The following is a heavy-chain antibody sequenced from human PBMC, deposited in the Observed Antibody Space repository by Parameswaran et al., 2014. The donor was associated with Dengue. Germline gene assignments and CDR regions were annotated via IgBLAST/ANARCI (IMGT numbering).Heavy chain of an antibody. CDR3: VRVKGNWFDP. J-gene: IGHJ5*02. Sequence: RWIRQPPGKGLEWIGYIYYSGSTYYNPSLKSRVTISVDTSMNQFSLKLSSVTAADTAVYYCVRVKGNWFDPWGQGTLVTVSS. V-gene: IGHV4-30-4*01. CDR2: IYYSGST.